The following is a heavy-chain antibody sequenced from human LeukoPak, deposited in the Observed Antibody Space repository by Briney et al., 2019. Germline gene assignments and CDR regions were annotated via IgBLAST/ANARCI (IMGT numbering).Heavy chain of an antibody. Sequence: PSETLSLTCAVYGGSFSGYYWSWIRQPPGKGLEWIGEINHSGSTNYNPSLKSRVTISVDTSKNQFSLKLSSVTAADTAVYYCAKDSNGDYYWFDPWGQGTLVTVSS. J-gene: IGHJ5*02. CDR3: AKDSNGDYYWFDP. V-gene: IGHV4-34*01. CDR2: INHSGST. D-gene: IGHD4-17*01. CDR1: GGSFSGYY.